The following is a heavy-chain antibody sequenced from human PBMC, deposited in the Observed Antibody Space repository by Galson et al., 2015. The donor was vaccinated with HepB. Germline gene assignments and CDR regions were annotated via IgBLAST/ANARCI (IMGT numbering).Heavy chain of an antibody. D-gene: IGHD2-21*01. CDR3: ARGHCGGDCYSMGLFLYDY. CDR1: GGSISSGGYY. CDR2: IYYSGST. J-gene: IGHJ4*02. Sequence: TLSLTCTVSGGSISSGGYYWSWIRQHPGKGLEWIGYIYYSGSTYYNPSLKSRLTISVDTSKNQFSLKLSSVTAADTAVYYCARGHCGGDCYSMGLFLYDYWGRGTLVTVSS. V-gene: IGHV4-31*03.